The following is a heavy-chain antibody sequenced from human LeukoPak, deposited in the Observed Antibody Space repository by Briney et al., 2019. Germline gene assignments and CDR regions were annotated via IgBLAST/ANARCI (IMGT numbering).Heavy chain of an antibody. J-gene: IGHJ4*02. CDR2: ISSSGRYI. CDR1: GFTFSSYE. V-gene: IGHV3-48*03. D-gene: IGHD5-24*01. Sequence: VGSLRLSCAVSGFTFSSYEMNWVRQAPGKGLEWVSYISSSGRYIYYADSVKGRFTISRDNAKNSLYLQMNSLRVEDTAVYYCSRDSQRCGNFDSWGQGTLVSVSS. CDR3: SRDSQRCGNFDS.